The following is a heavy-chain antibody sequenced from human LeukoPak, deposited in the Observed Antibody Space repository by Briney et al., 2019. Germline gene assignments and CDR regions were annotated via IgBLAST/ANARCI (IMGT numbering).Heavy chain of an antibody. J-gene: IGHJ4*02. CDR2: INLNSGGT. CDR3: ARAGYGGWPRGDY. V-gene: IGHV1-2*02. CDR1: GYTFTGYY. Sequence: ASVKVSCKASGYTFTGYYMYWVRQAPGQGLEWMGWINLNSGGTNYAQKFQGRVTMTRDTSISTAYMELSRLRSDDTAVYYCARAGYGGWPRGDYWGQGTLVTVSS. D-gene: IGHD5-12*01.